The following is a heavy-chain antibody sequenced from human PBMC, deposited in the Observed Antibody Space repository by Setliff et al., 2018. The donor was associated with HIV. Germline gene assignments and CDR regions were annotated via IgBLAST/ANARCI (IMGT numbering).Heavy chain of an antibody. CDR1: GFTFSNFE. D-gene: IGHD3-22*01. J-gene: IGHJ4*02. V-gene: IGHV3-20*04. Sequence: PGGSLRLSCAASGFTFSNFEMNWVRQAPGKGLEWVSGINWNGGSTGYADSVKGRFTISRDNAKNSLYLQMNSLRAEDTAVYYCARPNYYDSSGSFDYWGQGTLVTVSS. CDR2: INWNGGST. CDR3: ARPNYYDSSGSFDY.